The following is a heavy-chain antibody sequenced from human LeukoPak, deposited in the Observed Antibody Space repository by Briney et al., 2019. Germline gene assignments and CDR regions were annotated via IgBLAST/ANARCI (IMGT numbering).Heavy chain of an antibody. V-gene: IGHV4-61*02. Sequence: PSQTLSLTCTVSGGSISSGSYYWSWIRQPAGKGLEWIGRIYTSGSTNYNPSLKSRVTISVDTSKNQFSLKLSSVTAADTAVYYCARFASPLNWFDPWGQGTLVTVSS. J-gene: IGHJ5*02. CDR1: GGSISSGSYY. D-gene: IGHD6-6*01. CDR2: IYTSGST. CDR3: ARFASPLNWFDP.